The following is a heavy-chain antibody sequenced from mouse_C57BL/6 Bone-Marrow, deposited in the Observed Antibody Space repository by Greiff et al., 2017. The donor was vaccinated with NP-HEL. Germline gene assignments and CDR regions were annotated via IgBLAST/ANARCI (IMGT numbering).Heavy chain of an antibody. CDR3: ARYNYYGSSPYYFDY. D-gene: IGHD1-1*01. J-gene: IGHJ2*01. Sequence: QVQLQQPGAELVRPGTSVTLSCTASGYTFTSYWMHWVKPRPGQGLEWIGVIDPSDSYPNYNQKFKGKATLTVDTSSSTAYMQLSSLTSEDAAVYYCARYNYYGSSPYYFDYWGQGTTLTVSS. CDR2: IDPSDSYP. V-gene: IGHV1-59*01. CDR1: GYTFTSYW.